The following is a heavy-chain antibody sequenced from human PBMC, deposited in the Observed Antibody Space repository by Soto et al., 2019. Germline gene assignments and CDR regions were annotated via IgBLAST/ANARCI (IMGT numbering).Heavy chain of an antibody. V-gene: IGHV1-18*01. Sequence: QVQLVQSGAEVKKPGASVKVSCKASGYTFTSYGISWVRQAPGQGLEWMGWISAYKGNTNYAQQQQGRVEITIDTPTSKASIDVRSLRYDATAVYYCGRDGGGDIVVLVYAGYDCYCGLEPWGPGTPVTVSS. D-gene: IGHD2-8*01. CDR1: GYTFTSYG. J-gene: IGHJ6*02. CDR3: GRDGGGDIVVLVYAGYDCYCGLEP. CDR2: ISAYKGNT.